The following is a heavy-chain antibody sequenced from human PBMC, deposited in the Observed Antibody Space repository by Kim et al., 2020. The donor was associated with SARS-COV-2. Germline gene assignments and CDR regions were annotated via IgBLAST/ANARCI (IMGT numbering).Heavy chain of an antibody. CDR1: GYTFTSYA. D-gene: IGHD1-26*01. Sequence: ASVKVSCKASGYTFTSYAMHWVRQAPGQRLEWMGWINAGNGNTKYSQKFQGRVTITRDTSASTAYMELSSLRSEDTAVYYCARDGVIVGATGVFDYWGQGTLGTVSS. J-gene: IGHJ4*02. CDR2: INAGNGNT. CDR3: ARDGVIVGATGVFDY. V-gene: IGHV1-3*01.